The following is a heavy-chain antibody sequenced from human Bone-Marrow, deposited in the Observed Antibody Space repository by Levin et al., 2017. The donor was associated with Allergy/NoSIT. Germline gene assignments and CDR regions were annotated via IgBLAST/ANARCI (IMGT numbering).Heavy chain of an antibody. Sequence: SQTLSLTCTVSGDSISRSTYYWVWIRQPPGKGLEWIGSIYYIGTTYYNPSLKSRVTISVDTSKNQFSLKLTSMTAADTAVYYCARDGSFNYYGMDVWGQGTTVTVS. J-gene: IGHJ6*02. D-gene: IGHD1-26*01. CDR3: ARDGSFNYYGMDV. V-gene: IGHV4-39*07. CDR2: IYYIGTT. CDR1: GDSISRSTYY.